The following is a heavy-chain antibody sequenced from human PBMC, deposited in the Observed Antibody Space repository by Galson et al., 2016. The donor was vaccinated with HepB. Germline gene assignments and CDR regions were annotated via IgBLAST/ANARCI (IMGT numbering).Heavy chain of an antibody. CDR2: IWFDGSKT. J-gene: IGHJ2*01. CDR1: GFTFNTYG. V-gene: IGHV3-33*01. Sequence: SLRLSCAASGFTFNTYGMSWVRQAPGKGLEWVASIWFDGSKTYYADSVKGGLTMSRDNSKNTVYLQMENVRAEDTAVYYCARGIEAYCGGDCNYWYFDLWGRGTLVTVSS. CDR3: ARGIEAYCGGDCNYWYFDL. D-gene: IGHD2-21*02.